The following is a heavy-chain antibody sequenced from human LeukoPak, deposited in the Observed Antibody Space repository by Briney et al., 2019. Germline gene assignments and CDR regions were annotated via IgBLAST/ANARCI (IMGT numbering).Heavy chain of an antibody. CDR1: GYTFTSYD. J-gene: IGHJ4*02. V-gene: IGHV1-8*01. D-gene: IGHD1-26*01. CDR3: ARFEIWWELPD. Sequence: GSSVKVSCMASGYTFTSYDINRVRQATGPGLEWMGWMNPNSGNTGYAQKFQGRVTMTRNTSISTAYMELSSLRSEDTAVYYCARFEIWWELPDWGQGTLVTVSS. CDR2: MNPNSGNT.